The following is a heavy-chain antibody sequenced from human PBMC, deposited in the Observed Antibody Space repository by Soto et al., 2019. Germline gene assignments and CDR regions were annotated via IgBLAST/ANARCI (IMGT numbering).Heavy chain of an antibody. CDR2: IHTDGSST. D-gene: IGHD2-8*02. CDR1: GFSFSSYW. J-gene: IGHJ4*03. V-gene: IGHV3-74*01. CDR3: ARSPARYYTD. Sequence: VGSLRLSCADSGFSFSSYWMHWLRQGPEKGLVWVSRIHTDGSSTNYADAVRGRFTICRDNAKSTLYLQMNSLRVEDTAMYYYARSPARYYTDWGQGTVVSVSS.